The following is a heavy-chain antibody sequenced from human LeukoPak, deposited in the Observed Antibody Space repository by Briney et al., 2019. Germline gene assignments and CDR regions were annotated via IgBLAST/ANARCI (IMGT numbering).Heavy chain of an antibody. J-gene: IGHJ4*02. CDR1: GGSISSDY. CDR3: ARHDIRRSSSSYFDY. Sequence: TSETLSLTCTVSGGSISSDYWSWIRQPPGKVLEWIGYIYTSGSTNYNPSLKSRVTISVDTSKNQFSLKLSSVTAADTAVYYCARHDIRRSSSSYFDYWGQGTLVTVSS. D-gene: IGHD6-6*01. V-gene: IGHV4-4*09. CDR2: IYTSGST.